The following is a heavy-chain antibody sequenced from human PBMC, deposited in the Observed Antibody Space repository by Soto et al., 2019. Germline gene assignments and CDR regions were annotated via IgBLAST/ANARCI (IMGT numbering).Heavy chain of an antibody. J-gene: IGHJ6*02. CDR1: GGTFSSYT. CDR3: AREDIAEAGSYGMDV. Sequence: QVQLVQSGAEVKKPGSSVKVSCKASGGTFSSYTIIWVRQAPGQGLVWMGRIIPILGIANYAQKFQGRVTITADKSTSTAYMELSSLRSEDTAVYYCAREDIAEAGSYGMDVWGQGTTVTVS. CDR2: IIPILGIA. D-gene: IGHD6-13*01. V-gene: IGHV1-69*08.